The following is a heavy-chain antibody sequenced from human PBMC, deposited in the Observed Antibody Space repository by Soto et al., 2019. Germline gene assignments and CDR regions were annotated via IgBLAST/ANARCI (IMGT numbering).Heavy chain of an antibody. CDR1: GFTFSSYA. Sequence: EVQLLESGGGSVQPGGSLRLSCAASGFTFSSYAMHWGRRPPGKGLEWVSSISGSGGTAYYADSVKGRFSISRDSLVNTLYLQMNSLRAEDTAVYYCAKGRGQNCDYWGQGTLVTVSP. D-gene: IGHD3-10*01. J-gene: IGHJ4*02. CDR2: ISGSGGTA. CDR3: AKGRGQNCDY. V-gene: IGHV3-23*01.